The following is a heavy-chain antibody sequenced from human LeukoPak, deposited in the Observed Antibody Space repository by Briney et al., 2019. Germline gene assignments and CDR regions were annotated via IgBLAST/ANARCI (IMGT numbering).Heavy chain of an antibody. Sequence: PGGSLRLSCAASGFTFSSYEMNWVRQAPGKGLEWVSYISSSGSIIYYADSVKGRFTISRDNAKNSLYLQMNSLRAEDTAVYYCARDRLQLQSWGQGTLVTVSS. J-gene: IGHJ5*02. D-gene: IGHD5-24*01. V-gene: IGHV3-48*03. CDR1: GFTFSSYE. CDR2: ISSSGSII. CDR3: ARDRLQLQS.